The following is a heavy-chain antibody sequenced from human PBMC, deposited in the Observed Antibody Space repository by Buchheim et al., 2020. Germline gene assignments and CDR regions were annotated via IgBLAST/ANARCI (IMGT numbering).Heavy chain of an antibody. CDR2: IKRKSDGETL. D-gene: IGHD1-1*01. J-gene: IGHJ4*02. V-gene: IGHV3-15*01. Sequence: EVHLVESGGGLVKPGGSLRLSCAASGFTFSNAWMSWVRQAPGKGLGWVGRIKRKSDGETLDYAAPVKGRFTVSRDDSKDTLFLQMNNLKSEDTAVYYCATKSPPQWDDTGLDDYWGQGTL. CDR3: ATKSPPQWDDTGLDDY. CDR1: GFTFSNAW.